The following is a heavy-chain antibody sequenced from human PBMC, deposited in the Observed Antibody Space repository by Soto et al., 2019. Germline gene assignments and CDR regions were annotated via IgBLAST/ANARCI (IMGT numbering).Heavy chain of an antibody. Sequence: AVKVSCKASGGTFSSYAISWVRQAPGQGLEWMGGIIPIFGTANYARKFQGRVTITADKSTSTAYMELSSLRSEDTAVYYCASYYDSSGYYPSWFDPWGQRTMVTVSS. CDR1: GGTFSSYA. CDR2: IIPIFGTA. J-gene: IGHJ5*02. D-gene: IGHD3-22*01. V-gene: IGHV1-69*06. CDR3: ASYYDSSGYYPSWFDP.